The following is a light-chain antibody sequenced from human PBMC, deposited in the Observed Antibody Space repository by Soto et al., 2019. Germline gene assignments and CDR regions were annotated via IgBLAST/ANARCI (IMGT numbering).Light chain of an antibody. Sequence: DIHMTQSPSTLSASVGDRVTITCRASQSISSWLAWYQQKPGKAPKLLIYKASSLESGAPSRFSGSGSGTEFTLTISSLQPDDFATYYCQQYNSYWTFGQGTKVDIK. CDR1: QSISSW. V-gene: IGKV1-5*03. J-gene: IGKJ1*01. CDR3: QQYNSYWT. CDR2: KAS.